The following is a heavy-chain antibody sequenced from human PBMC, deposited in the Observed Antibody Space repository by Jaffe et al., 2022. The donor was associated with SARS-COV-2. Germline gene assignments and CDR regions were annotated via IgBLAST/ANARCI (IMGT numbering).Heavy chain of an antibody. D-gene: IGHD5-12*01. CDR1: GFTFSSYG. Sequence: QVQLVESGGGVVQPGRSLRLSCAASGFTFSSYGMHWVRQAPGKGLEWVAVISYDGSNKYYADSVKGRFTISRDNSKNTLYLQMNSLRAEDTAVYYCAKDVDSVFDPWGQGTLVTVSS. V-gene: IGHV3-30*18. CDR2: ISYDGSNK. CDR3: AKDVDSVFDP. J-gene: IGHJ5*02.